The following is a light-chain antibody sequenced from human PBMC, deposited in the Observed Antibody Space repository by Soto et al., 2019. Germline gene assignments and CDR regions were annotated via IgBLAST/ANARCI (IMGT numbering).Light chain of an antibody. J-gene: IGLJ3*02. V-gene: IGLV2-14*01. CDR1: SSDVGGHNY. Sequence: QSALTQPASVSGSPGQSITISCIGTSSDVGGHNYVSWYQQYPGKAPKLMISEVSERPSGISNRFSGSTSGNTASLTISGLQAEDEADYYCSSYTSGSTWVFGGGTKLPVL. CDR3: SSYTSGSTWV. CDR2: EVS.